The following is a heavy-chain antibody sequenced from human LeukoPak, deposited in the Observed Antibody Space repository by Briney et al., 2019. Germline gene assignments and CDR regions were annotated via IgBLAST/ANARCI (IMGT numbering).Heavy chain of an antibody. J-gene: IGHJ4*02. Sequence: GEFLKISCKGSGYSFTSYWIGWVRQMPGKGLEWMGIIYPGDSDTRYSPSFQGQVTISADKSISTAYLQWSSLKASDTAMYYCARQAYCGGDCYLGYFDYWGQGTLVTVSS. CDR2: IYPGDSDT. CDR1: GYSFTSYW. D-gene: IGHD2-21*02. V-gene: IGHV5-51*01. CDR3: ARQAYCGGDCYLGYFDY.